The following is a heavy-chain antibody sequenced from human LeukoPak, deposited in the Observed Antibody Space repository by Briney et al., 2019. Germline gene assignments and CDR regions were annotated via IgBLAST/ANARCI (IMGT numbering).Heavy chain of an antibody. Sequence: GGSLRLSCAASGFTFSSYAMSWVRQAPGKGLEWVSAISGSGGSTYYADSVKGRFTISRDNSKNTLYLQMNSLRAEDTAVYYCAKGGQIVVVPAAIYFDYWGQGTLVTVSS. CDR3: AKGGQIVVVPAAIYFDY. D-gene: IGHD2-2*01. V-gene: IGHV3-23*01. CDR1: GFTFSSYA. CDR2: ISGSGGST. J-gene: IGHJ4*02.